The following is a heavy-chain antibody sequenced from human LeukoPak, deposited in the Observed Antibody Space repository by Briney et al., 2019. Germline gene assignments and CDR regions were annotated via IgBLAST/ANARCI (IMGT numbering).Heavy chain of an antibody. CDR2: ISGSGGST. CDR3: ARARQRLADYYMDV. J-gene: IGHJ6*03. Sequence: PGGSLRLSCAASGFTFSSYAMSWVRQAPGKGLEWVSAISGSGGSTYYADSVKGRFTISRDNAKNSLYLQMNSLRAEDTALYYCARARQRLADYYMDVWGKGTTVTVSS. CDR1: GFTFSSYA. D-gene: IGHD6-19*01. V-gene: IGHV3-23*01.